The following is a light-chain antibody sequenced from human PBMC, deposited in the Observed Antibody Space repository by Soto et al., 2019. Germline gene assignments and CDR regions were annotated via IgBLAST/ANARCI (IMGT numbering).Light chain of an antibody. CDR1: QSVGSA. CDR3: QHYINWPPRT. CDR2: AAS. J-gene: IGKJ4*01. V-gene: IGKV3-15*01. Sequence: EIVLTQSPATLSVSPGETATLSCRASQSVGSAVAWYQHRPGQAPRLLIVAASIRATGVPGRFSGGGSGTEFTLTISGIQSEDFAVYYCQHYINWPPRTFGGGTTVDIK.